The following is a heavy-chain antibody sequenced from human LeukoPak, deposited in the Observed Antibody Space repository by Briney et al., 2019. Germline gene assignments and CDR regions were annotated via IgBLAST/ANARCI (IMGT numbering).Heavy chain of an antibody. CDR3: AKEAYDILTGYYPFVY. J-gene: IGHJ4*02. V-gene: IGHV3-23*01. CDR1: GFTFSSYA. CDR2: ISGSGGRT. D-gene: IGHD3-9*01. Sequence: AGSLRLSCAASGFTFSSYAMSWLRQAPGKGLEWGSAISGSGGRTYSADAVKGRFTIFKDNSKNSLYLQMNSLRAEDTAVYSCAKEAYDILTGYYPFVYWGQGTLVTVSS.